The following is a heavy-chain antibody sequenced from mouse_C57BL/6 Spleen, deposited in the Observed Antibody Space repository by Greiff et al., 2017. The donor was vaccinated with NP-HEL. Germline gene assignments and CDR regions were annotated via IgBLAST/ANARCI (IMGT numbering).Heavy chain of an antibody. J-gene: IGHJ4*01. D-gene: IGHD1-1*01. CDR3: ARDYYGSSSYYYAMDY. V-gene: IGHV1-82*01. CDR1: GYAFSSSW. CDR2: IYPGDGAT. Sequence: VQLQQSGPELVKPGASVKISCKASGYAFSSSWMNWVKQRPGKGLEWIGRIYPGDGATNYNGKFKGKATLTADKSSSTAYMQLSSLTSEDSAVYFYARDYYGSSSYYYAMDYWGQGTSVTVSS.